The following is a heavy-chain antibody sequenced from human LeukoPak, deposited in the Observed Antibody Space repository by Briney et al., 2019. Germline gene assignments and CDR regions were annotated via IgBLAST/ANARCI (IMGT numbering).Heavy chain of an antibody. CDR3: AREFPSWVAGLGWSDY. V-gene: IGHV3-11*04. Sequence: PGGSLRLSCAASGFSLSDYYMTWMRQAPGKGLEWTSYIGDSGSTIFYADSVKGRFTISRDDAKKSVYLQMNSLRAEDTAVYYCAREFPSWVAGLGWSDYWGQGTLVTVSS. CDR1: GFSLSDYY. CDR2: IGDSGSTI. J-gene: IGHJ4*02. D-gene: IGHD6-19*01.